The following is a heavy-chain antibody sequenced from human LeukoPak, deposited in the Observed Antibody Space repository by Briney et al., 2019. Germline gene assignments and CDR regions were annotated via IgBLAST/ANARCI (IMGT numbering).Heavy chain of an antibody. D-gene: IGHD1-1*01. CDR2: IYYSGST. CDR3: ARENEDYYFDY. CDR1: GGSISSYY. V-gene: IGHV4-59*01. J-gene: IGHJ4*02. Sequence: SETLSLTCTVSGGSISSYYWSWIRQPPGKGLEWIGYIYYSGSTNYNPSLKSRVTISVDTSKNQFSLKLSSVTAADTAVYYCARENEDYYFDYWGQGTLVTVSS.